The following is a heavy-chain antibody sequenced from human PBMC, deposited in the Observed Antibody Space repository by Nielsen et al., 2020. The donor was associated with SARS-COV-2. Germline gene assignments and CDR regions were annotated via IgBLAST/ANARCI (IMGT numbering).Heavy chain of an antibody. D-gene: IGHD1-14*01. CDR2: ISSHNGNT. V-gene: IGHV1-18*04. CDR3: ARGQITGNWYGY. J-gene: IGHJ5*01. CDR1: GYTFTNNY. Sequence: ASVKVSCKASGYTFTNNYMHWVRQAPGQGLEWMGKISSHNGNTNSAQKVQGRVTMTTDTSTSTAYMELRSLRSDDTAVYYCARGQITGNWYGYWGQGTLVTVSS.